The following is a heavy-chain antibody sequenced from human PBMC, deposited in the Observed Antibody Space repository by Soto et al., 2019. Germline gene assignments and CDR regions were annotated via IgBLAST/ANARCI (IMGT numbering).Heavy chain of an antibody. CDR2: INHSGST. J-gene: IGHJ4*02. CDR3: AIGGEVYDILTGYYPVFDY. CDR1: GGSFSGYY. V-gene: IGHV4-34*01. D-gene: IGHD3-9*01. Sequence: SETLSLTCAVYGGSFSGYYWSWIRQPPGKGLEWIGEINHSGSTNYNPSLKSRVTISVDTSKNQLSLKLSSVTAADTAVYYCAIGGEVYDILTGYYPVFDYWGQGTLVTVSS.